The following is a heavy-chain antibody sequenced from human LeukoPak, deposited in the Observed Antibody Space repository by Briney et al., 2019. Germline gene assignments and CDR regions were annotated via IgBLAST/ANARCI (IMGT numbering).Heavy chain of an antibody. CDR1: GGTFSSYA. CDR3: ARDHEYCSGGSCYYPFDY. D-gene: IGHD2-15*01. V-gene: IGHV1-69*04. J-gene: IGHJ4*02. Sequence: GASVKVSCKASGGTFSSYAISWVRQAPRQGLEWMGRIIPILGIANYAQKFQGRVTITRDTSASTAYMELSSLRSEDTAVYYCARDHEYCSGGSCYYPFDYWGQGTLVTVSS. CDR2: IIPILGIA.